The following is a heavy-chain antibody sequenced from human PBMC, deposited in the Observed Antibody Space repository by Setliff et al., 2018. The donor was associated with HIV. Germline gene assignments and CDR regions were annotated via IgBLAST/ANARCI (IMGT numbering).Heavy chain of an antibody. CDR2: ISAYNGNT. J-gene: IGHJ5*02. Sequence: ASVKVSCKASGYTFTSYGISRVRQAPGQGLEWMGWISAYNGNTNYAQKLQGRVTMTTDTSTSTAYMELSSLRSDDTAVYYCARGTAPRPASVLEFLEWLFPNWFDPWGQGTLVTVSS. CDR3: ARGTAPRPASVLEFLEWLFPNWFDP. D-gene: IGHD3-3*02. CDR1: GYTFTSYG. V-gene: IGHV1-18*01.